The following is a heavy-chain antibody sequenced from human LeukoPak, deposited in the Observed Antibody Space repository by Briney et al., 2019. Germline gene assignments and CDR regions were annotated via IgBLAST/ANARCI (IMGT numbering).Heavy chain of an antibody. Sequence: SETLSLTCTVSGGSISSYYWSWLRQPAGKGLEWIGRTYTSGSTNYNPSLKSRVTMSVDTSKNQFSLKLSSVTAADTAVYYCARDGGYCSSTSCSPRFDPWGQGTLVTVSS. J-gene: IGHJ5*02. CDR2: TYTSGST. CDR1: GGSISSYY. CDR3: ARDGGYCSSTSCSPRFDP. D-gene: IGHD2-2*01. V-gene: IGHV4-4*07.